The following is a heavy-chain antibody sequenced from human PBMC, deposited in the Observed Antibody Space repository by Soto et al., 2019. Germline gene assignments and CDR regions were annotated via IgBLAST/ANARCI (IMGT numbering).Heavy chain of an antibody. CDR2: ISWDGGTT. Sequence: PGGSLRLSCAASGFNFEDYAMHWVRQTPGKGLEWVSLISWDGGTTHYADSLKGRFTTSRDNSKSSLYLQMNSLRPEDAALYYCANDMSPALYSGDDPAYYCYALDVWGPGTTVTVSS. J-gene: IGHJ6*02. CDR3: ANDMSPALYSGDDPAYYCYALDV. D-gene: IGHD5-12*01. V-gene: IGHV3-43D*04. CDR1: GFNFEDYA.